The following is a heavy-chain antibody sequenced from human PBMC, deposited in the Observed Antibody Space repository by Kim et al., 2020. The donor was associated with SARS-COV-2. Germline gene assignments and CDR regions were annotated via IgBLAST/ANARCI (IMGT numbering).Heavy chain of an antibody. CDR3: ARDLPTYGSGSYYPQGY. Sequence: VKCRFTSSRDNSKNVLYVQMNSLKPEDTAVYFCARDLPTYGSGSYYPQGYWGQGTLVTVSS. V-gene: IGHV3-30*01. D-gene: IGHD3-10*01. J-gene: IGHJ4*02.